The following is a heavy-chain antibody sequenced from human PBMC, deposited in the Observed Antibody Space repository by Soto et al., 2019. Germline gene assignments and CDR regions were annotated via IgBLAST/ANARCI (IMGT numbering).Heavy chain of an antibody. CDR3: SRVRYGGYSPFDS. CDR2: IYYFGST. Sequence: SETLSLTCTVSGYSINSPTHYWGWIRQPPGKGLEWIGSIYYFGSTYYHPSLKSRVTISLDTSNNQFSLDLSSVTAADTAIYYCSRVRYGGYSPFDSWRQGTLVTVSS. J-gene: IGHJ4*02. D-gene: IGHD5-12*01. V-gene: IGHV4-39*01. CDR1: GYSINSPTHY.